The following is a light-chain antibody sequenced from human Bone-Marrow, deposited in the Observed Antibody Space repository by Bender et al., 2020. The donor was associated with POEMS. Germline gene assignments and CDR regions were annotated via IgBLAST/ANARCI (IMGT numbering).Light chain of an antibody. J-gene: IGLJ3*02. CDR1: SSNIGAGSD. Sequence: QSVLTQPPSVSGAPGQRVTISCTGSSSNIGAGSDVHWYQQLPGTAPKVVIYDINKRPSGIPDRFSGSKSGTSATLGISELQSEDEALYYCSAWDDSLSGWVFGGGTKLTVL. CDR2: DIN. CDR3: SAWDDSLSGWV. V-gene: IGLV1-40*01.